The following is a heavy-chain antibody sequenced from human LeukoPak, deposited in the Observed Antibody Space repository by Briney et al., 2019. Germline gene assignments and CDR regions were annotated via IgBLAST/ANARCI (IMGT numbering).Heavy chain of an antibody. V-gene: IGHV4-39*01. Sequence: PSETLSLTCTVSGGSISSSTYYWGWIRQPPGKGLQWIGSIYYSGSTYYNPSLKSRVTISVDTSKNQFSLKLSSVTAADTGLYYCARGFYDSSGPLYYFYGMDVWGQGTTVTVYS. CDR2: IYYSGST. D-gene: IGHD3-22*01. CDR1: GGSISSSTYY. CDR3: ARGFYDSSGPLYYFYGMDV. J-gene: IGHJ6*02.